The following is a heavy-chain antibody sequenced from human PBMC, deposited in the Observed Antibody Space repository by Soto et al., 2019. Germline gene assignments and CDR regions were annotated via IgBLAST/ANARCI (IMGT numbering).Heavy chain of an antibody. J-gene: IGHJ6*02. Sequence: GGSLRLSCAASGFTFSSYGMHWVRQAPGKGLEWVAVISYDGSNKYYADSVKGRFTISRDNSKNTLYLQMNSLRAEDTAVYYCAKELKNIVVVPAAIAYYYGMDVWGQGTTVTVSS. D-gene: IGHD2-2*02. V-gene: IGHV3-30*18. CDR1: GFTFSSYG. CDR2: ISYDGSNK. CDR3: AKELKNIVVVPAAIAYYYGMDV.